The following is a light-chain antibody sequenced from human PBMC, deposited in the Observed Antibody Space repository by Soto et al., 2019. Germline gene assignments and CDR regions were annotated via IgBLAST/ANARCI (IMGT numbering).Light chain of an antibody. CDR2: GNS. J-gene: IGLJ1*01. V-gene: IGLV1-40*01. Sequence: QSVLTHPPSVSGAPGQRVTISCTGSSSNIGAGYDVHWYQQLPGTAPKLLIYGNSNRPSGVPDRFSGSKSGTSASLAITGLQAEDEADYYCQSYGSSLSGSPYVFGTGTKVTVL. CDR1: SSNIGAGYD. CDR3: QSYGSSLSGSPYV.